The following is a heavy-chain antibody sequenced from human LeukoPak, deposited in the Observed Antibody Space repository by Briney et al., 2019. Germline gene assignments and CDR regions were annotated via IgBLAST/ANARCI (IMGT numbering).Heavy chain of an antibody. Sequence: GGSLRLSGAASGFTFSSNGMNWVRQAPGKGREWVSYISATGGTIYYTDSVKGRFTISRDNAKNSLYLQMNSLRVEGTALYYCARNYPDGGGGRYFDWLPAFWGQGTLVTVSS. CDR1: GFTFSSNG. J-gene: IGHJ4*02. D-gene: IGHD3-9*01. V-gene: IGHV3-48*04. CDR3: ARNYPDGGGGRYFDWLPAF. CDR2: ISATGGTI.